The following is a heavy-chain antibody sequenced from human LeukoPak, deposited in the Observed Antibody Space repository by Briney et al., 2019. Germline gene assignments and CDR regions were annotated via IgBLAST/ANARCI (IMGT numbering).Heavy chain of an antibody. CDR2: INTNTGNP. V-gene: IGHV7-4-1*02. J-gene: IGHJ3*02. CDR3: AREGYDSSGYGNVAFDI. CDR1: GYTFTSYG. D-gene: IGHD3-22*01. Sequence: ASVKVSCKASGYTFTSYGISWVRQAPGQGLEWMGWINTNTGNPTYAQGFTGRFVFSLDTSVSTAYLQISSLKAEDTAVYYCAREGYDSSGYGNVAFDIWGQGTMVTVSS.